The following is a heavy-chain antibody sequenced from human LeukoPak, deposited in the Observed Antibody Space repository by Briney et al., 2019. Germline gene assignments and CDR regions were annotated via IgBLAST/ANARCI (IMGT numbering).Heavy chain of an antibody. V-gene: IGHV3-33*01. D-gene: IGHD4-23*01. CDR3: ARDTPGGNFPFDY. CDR1: GFTFSSYG. CDR2: IWYDGSNK. Sequence: GGSLRLSCAASGFTFSSYGMHWVRQAPGKGLEWVAVIWYDGSNKYYADSVKGRFTISRDNSKNTLYLQMNSLRAEGTAVYYCARDTPGGNFPFDYWGQGTLVTVSS. J-gene: IGHJ4*02.